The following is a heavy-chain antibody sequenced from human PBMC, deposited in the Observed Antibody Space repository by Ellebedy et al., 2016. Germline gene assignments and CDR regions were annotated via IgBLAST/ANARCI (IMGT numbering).Heavy chain of an antibody. CDR2: LYSGGNT. V-gene: IGHV3-66*01. D-gene: IGHD1-1*01. Sequence: GESLKISCAASGLTVSSNYMNWVRQAPGKGLQWVSVLYSGGNTYYADSVKGRFTISRDNANNSLYLQMNSLRAEDTAVYYCARDPGTQGGWGQGTLVTVSS. CDR1: GLTVSSNY. CDR3: ARDPGTQGG. J-gene: IGHJ4*02.